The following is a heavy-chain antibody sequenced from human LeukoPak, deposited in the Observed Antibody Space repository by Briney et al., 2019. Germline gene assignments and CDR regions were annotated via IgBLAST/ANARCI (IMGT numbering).Heavy chain of an antibody. CDR3: ARIVGYSYGLYYYYDMDV. V-gene: IGHV2-70*04. Sequence: SGPTLVNPTQTLTLTCTFSGVSLSTSGMRMSWILQPPGQALEWLARNDWDDDKFYSTSLQTRLTISKDTSKNQVVLTMTNMDPVDTATYYCARIVGYSYGLYYYYDMDVWGKGTTVTVSS. CDR1: GVSLSTSGMR. D-gene: IGHD5-18*01. J-gene: IGHJ6*03. CDR2: NDWDDDK.